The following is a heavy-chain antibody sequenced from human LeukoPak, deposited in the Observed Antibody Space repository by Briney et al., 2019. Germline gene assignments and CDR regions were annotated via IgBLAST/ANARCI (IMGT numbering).Heavy chain of an antibody. CDR3: ARGLGYCSGGSCYFPYYFDY. Sequence: SVKVSCKASGGTFSSYAISWVRQAPGQGLEWMGGIIPIFGTANYAQKFQGRVTITADESTSTAYMALSSLRSEDTAVHYCARGLGYCSGGSCYFPYYFDYWGQGTLVTVSS. CDR1: GGTFSSYA. J-gene: IGHJ4*02. CDR2: IIPIFGTA. D-gene: IGHD2-15*01. V-gene: IGHV1-69*13.